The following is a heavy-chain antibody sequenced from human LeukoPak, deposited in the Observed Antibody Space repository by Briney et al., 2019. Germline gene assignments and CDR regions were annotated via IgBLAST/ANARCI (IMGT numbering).Heavy chain of an antibody. CDR2: INSGSTTI. J-gene: IGHJ4*02. V-gene: IGHV3-48*04. Sequence: PGGSLRLSCAASGSTFSTYSMNWVRQAPGKGLEWVSYINSGSTTIHYADSVKGRFTISRDNAKNALYLQMNSLRAEDTAVYFCAREPYGSGSYNFDYWGQGTLVTVSS. D-gene: IGHD3-10*01. CDR1: GSTFSTYS. CDR3: AREPYGSGSYNFDY.